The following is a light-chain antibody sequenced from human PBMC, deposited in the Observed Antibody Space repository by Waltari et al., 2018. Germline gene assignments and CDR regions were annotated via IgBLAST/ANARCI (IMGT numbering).Light chain of an antibody. Sequence: SALTQPASVSGSPGLSLTISCTGTRNAIGTYQFLSWYQQHPGKAPKLIIYEFNQRPSGISNRFSGSKSGNTAALTISGLQTEDEADYFCCSYVTGDTWVFGGGTKVAVL. CDR2: EFN. CDR3: CSYVTGDTWV. J-gene: IGLJ3*02. CDR1: RNAIGTYQF. V-gene: IGLV2-23*02.